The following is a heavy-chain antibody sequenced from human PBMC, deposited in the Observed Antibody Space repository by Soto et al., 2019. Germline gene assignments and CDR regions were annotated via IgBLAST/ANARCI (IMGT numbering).Heavy chain of an antibody. J-gene: IGHJ4*02. V-gene: IGHV1-46*01. Sequence: QVQLVQSGAEVKKPGASVKVSCKASGYTFTSYYMHWVRQAPGQGLEWMGIINPSGGSTSYAQKLQGRVNMTRDTSTSTVYMELSSLRSEDTAVYYCAREFQDYYDSSGYYGYWGQGTLVTVSS. D-gene: IGHD3-22*01. CDR3: AREFQDYYDSSGYYGY. CDR2: INPSGGST. CDR1: GYTFTSYY.